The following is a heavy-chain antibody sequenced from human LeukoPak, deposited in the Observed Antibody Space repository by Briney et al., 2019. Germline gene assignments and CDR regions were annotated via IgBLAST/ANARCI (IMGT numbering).Heavy chain of an antibody. CDR2: IYNSGST. V-gene: IGHV4-4*07. J-gene: IGHJ4*02. Sequence: PSETLSLTCTVSGGSISSYFWSWMRQPAGKGLEWIGRIYNSGSTIYNPSLKSRVTMSVDTSKNQLYLNLRYVTAADTAVYYCARKDGDYWGQGTLVTVSS. CDR1: GGSISSYF. CDR3: ARKDGDY.